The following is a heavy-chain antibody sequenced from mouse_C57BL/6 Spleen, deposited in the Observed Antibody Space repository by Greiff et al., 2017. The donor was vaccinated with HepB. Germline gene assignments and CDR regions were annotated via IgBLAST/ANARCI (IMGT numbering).Heavy chain of an antibody. Sequence: EVQLVESGGGLVKPGGSLKLSCAASGFTFSDYGMHWVRQAPEKGLEWVAYISSGSSTIYYADTVKGRFTITRDNAKNTLFLQMTRLRSEDTAMFYWARTGLRRLDYAMDYWGQGTSVTVSS. J-gene: IGHJ4*01. D-gene: IGHD2-4*01. CDR3: ARTGLRRLDYAMDY. CDR1: GFTFSDYG. CDR2: ISSGSSTI. V-gene: IGHV5-17*01.